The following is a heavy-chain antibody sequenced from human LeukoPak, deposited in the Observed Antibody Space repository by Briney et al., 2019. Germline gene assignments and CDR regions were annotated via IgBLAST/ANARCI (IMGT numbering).Heavy chain of an antibody. CDR1: GFTFSSCW. CDR3: ATSIGSSY. Sequence: GGSLRLSCAAYGFTFSSCWMAWFRQAPGKGLEWVAHIKQDGSLEYYVDSVKGRFTISRDNAKNSLYLQMNSLRAEDTAVYYCATSIGSSYWGQGTLVTVSS. V-gene: IGHV3-7*01. D-gene: IGHD6-25*01. CDR2: IKQDGSLE. J-gene: IGHJ4*02.